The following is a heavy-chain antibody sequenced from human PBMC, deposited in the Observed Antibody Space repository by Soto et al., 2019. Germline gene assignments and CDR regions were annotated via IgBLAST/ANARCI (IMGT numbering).Heavy chain of an antibody. D-gene: IGHD6-13*01. Sequence: GGSLRLSCAASGFTFSSYGMSWVRQAPGKGLEWVAVISYDGSNKYYADSVKGRFTISRDNSKNTLYLQMNSLRAEDTAVYYCAREVRQQLAPLDYWGQGTLVTVSS. CDR1: GFTFSSYG. CDR2: ISYDGSNK. V-gene: IGHV3-30*03. CDR3: AREVRQQLAPLDY. J-gene: IGHJ4*02.